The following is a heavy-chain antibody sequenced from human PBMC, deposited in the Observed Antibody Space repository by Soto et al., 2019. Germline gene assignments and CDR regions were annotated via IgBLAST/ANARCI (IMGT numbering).Heavy chain of an antibody. J-gene: IGHJ6*02. CDR3: ARLRTLMVRGVPPYYYYYGMDV. CDR2: IIPIFGTA. V-gene: IGHV1-69*13. Sequence: GASVKVSCKASGATFSSYAISWVRQAPGQGLAWMGGIIPIFGTANYAQKFQGRVTITADESTSTAYMELSSLRSEDTAVYYCARLRTLMVRGVPPYYYYYGMDVWGQGTTVTV. D-gene: IGHD3-10*01. CDR1: GATFSSYA.